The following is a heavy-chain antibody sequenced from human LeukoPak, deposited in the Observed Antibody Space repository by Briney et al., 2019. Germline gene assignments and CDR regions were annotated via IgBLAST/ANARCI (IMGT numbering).Heavy chain of an antibody. J-gene: IGHJ4*02. CDR2: ISGSGGST. D-gene: IGHD6-19*01. CDR3: PKTPYSSGSALSPSFDY. Sequence: GGSLRLSCAASGFTFSSYAMSWVRQAPGKGLEWVSAISGSGGSTYYADSVKGRFTISRDNSKYTLYLRMNSLRAEDTAVYYCPKTPYSSGSALSPSFDYWGQGTLVTVSS. V-gene: IGHV3-23*01. CDR1: GFTFSSYA.